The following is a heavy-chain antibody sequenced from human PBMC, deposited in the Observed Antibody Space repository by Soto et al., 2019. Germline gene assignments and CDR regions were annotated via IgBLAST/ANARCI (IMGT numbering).Heavy chain of an antibody. D-gene: IGHD2-21*01. J-gene: IGHJ6*02. Sequence: EVQLLESGGGLVQPGGPRRLSCAASGFTFSNYAMTWVRQSPGMWLEWVSSISGSGGSTYNADSVKGRFAISRDNSKDTVYLQMNSLSGEDTALYYCAPRAYCLRADCREDYVGMDVWGQGTTVTVSS. V-gene: IGHV3-23*01. CDR3: APRAYCLRADCREDYVGMDV. CDR1: GFTFSNYA. CDR2: ISGSGGST.